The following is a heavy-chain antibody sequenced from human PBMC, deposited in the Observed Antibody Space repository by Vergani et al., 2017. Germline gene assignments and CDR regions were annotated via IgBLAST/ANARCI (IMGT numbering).Heavy chain of an antibody. CDR3: AREWNGCYVDYDYFMDG. V-gene: IGHV4-31*03. J-gene: IGHJ6*03. Sequence: QVQLQESGPGRVKPSQTLSLTCTVSGGSISSVGYYLSWIRHPAGKGLEWIGYIYYSGNTYYNPSLKRRLTISVDTSKNPFYLKLSSVTAADTAVYYCAREWNGCYVDYDYFMDGWDKGTMVTVS. D-gene: IGHD3-3*01. CDR2: IYYSGNT. CDR1: GGSISSVGYY.